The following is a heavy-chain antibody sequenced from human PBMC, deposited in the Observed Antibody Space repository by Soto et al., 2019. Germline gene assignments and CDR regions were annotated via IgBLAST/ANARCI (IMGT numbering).Heavy chain of an antibody. CDR1: GGSFSGYY. D-gene: IGHD2-2*02. Sequence: SETLSLTCAVYGGSFSGYYWSWIRQPPGKGLEWIGEINHSGSTNYNPSLKSRVTISVDTSKNQFSLKLSSVTAADTAVYYCARASRSTSCYKWGQGTTVTVSS. V-gene: IGHV4-34*01. J-gene: IGHJ6*02. CDR3: ARASRSTSCYK. CDR2: INHSGST.